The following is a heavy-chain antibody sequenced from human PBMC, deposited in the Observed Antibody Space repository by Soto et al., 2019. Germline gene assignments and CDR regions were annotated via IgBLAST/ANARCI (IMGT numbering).Heavy chain of an antibody. CDR3: ARDLGWWSDY. J-gene: IGHJ4*02. V-gene: IGHV1-3*05. CDR2: INAGIDNT. Sequence: QVQLVQSGAEEKKPGASVKVSCKASGYTFTSYAMRWVRQAPGQRLEWMGWINAGIDNTKYAQKFEGRVTITRDTTASTSYKELISHRSQDTALHYRARDLGWWSDYWGQGTLVTVTS. CDR1: GYTFTSYA. D-gene: IGHD2-15*01.